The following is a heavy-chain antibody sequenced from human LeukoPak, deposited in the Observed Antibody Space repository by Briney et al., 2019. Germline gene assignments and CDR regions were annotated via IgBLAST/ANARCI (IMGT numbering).Heavy chain of an antibody. CDR3: ARQHDSYYYYYIDV. Sequence: SETLSLTCAVSGYSISNGYCWVWIRQPPGRGLEWIGSLYHSDSAYYNTSLRSRVSMSVDTSKNQFSLTLSFVTAADTAVYYCARQHDSYYYYYIDVWGSGTTVPVSS. CDR2: LYHSDSA. V-gene: IGHV4-38-2*01. CDR1: GYSISNGYC. J-gene: IGHJ6*03.